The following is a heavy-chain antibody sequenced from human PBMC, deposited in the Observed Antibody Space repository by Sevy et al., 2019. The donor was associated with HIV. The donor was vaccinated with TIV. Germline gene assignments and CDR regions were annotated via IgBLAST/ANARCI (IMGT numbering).Heavy chain of an antibody. CDR2: LKSDVYGGTV. CDR1: GFTFGDYC. D-gene: IGHD6-13*01. CDR3: TRWKAAQSIFDY. J-gene: IGHJ4*02. Sequence: GGALRLSCTASGFTFGDYCMSWVRQAPGKGLEWVAFLKSDVYGGTVDHAASVRGRFVISRDDSKTIAYLQMNDLKTADPDGYYCTRWKAAQSIFDYWGQGSLVTVSS. V-gene: IGHV3-49*04.